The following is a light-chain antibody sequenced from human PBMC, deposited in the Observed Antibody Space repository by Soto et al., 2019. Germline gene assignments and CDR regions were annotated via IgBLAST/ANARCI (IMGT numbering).Light chain of an antibody. CDR1: SSDVGGYNY. CDR3: SSYTSSSTLKV. J-gene: IGLJ1*01. CDR2: DVS. Sequence: QSALTQPASVSVSPGQSITISCTGTSSDVGGYNYVSWYQQHPGKAPKLMIYDVSNRPSGVSNRFSGSKSGNTASLTISGLQAEDEADYYCSSYTSSSTLKVFGTGTKLTVL. V-gene: IGLV2-14*01.